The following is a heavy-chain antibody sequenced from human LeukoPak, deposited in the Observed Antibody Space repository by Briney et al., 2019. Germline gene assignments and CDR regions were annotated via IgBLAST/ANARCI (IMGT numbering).Heavy chain of an antibody. CDR2: IYYSGST. J-gene: IGHJ4*02. CDR1: GSSISSYY. V-gene: IGHV4-59*01. CDR3: ARSGIAVARVDY. Sequence: PSETLSLTCTVSGSSISSYYWSWIRQPPGKGLEWIGYIYYSGSTNYNPSLKSRVTISVDTSKNQFSLKLSSVTAADTAVYYCARSGIAVARVDYWGQGILVTVSS. D-gene: IGHD6-19*01.